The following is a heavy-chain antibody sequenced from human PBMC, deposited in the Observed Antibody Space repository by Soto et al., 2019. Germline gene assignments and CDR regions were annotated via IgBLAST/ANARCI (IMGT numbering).Heavy chain of an antibody. Sequence: AAVTVSCKASGYTFTGYYMHWVRQAPGQGLEWMGWINPNSGATNYAQKFQGRVTMTRDTSISTSYMELSRLRADDTAVYYGVSWVSPHFDYWGRGTLVTVSS. CDR1: GYTFTGYY. J-gene: IGHJ4*02. CDR3: VSWVSPHFDY. D-gene: IGHD2-8*01. V-gene: IGHV1-2*02. CDR2: INPNSGAT.